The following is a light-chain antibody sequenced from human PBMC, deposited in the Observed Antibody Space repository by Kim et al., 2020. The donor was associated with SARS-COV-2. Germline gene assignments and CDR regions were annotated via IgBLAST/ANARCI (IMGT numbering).Light chain of an antibody. CDR2: GAS. V-gene: IGKV3-15*01. J-gene: IGKJ2*01. CDR1: QSVSSS. CDR3: QQYTNWPPMYT. Sequence: SPGERATLPCRASQSVSSSLAWYQQNPGQAPRLLIYGASTRATGIPARFSGSGSGTEFTLTISSLQSEDFAVYYCQQYTNWPPMYTFGQGTKLEIK.